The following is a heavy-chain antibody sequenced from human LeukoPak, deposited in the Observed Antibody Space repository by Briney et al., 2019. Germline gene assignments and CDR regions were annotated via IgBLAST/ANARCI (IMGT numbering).Heavy chain of an antibody. CDR3: ATLDSTKSVF. Sequence: PGGSLRLSCVASGFTFRRYGISWVRQAPGKGLEWVACIKQDGSEEYYVGSVKGRFTVSGDNAKNSLYLQMNSLRAEDTARYYCATLDSTKSVFWGRGTAVTVSS. V-gene: IGHV3-7*01. CDR2: IKQDGSEE. D-gene: IGHD2-2*01. CDR1: GFTFRRYG. J-gene: IGHJ1*01.